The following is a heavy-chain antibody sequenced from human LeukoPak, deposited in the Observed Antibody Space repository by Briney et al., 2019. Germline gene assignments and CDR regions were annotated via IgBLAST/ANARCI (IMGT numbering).Heavy chain of an antibody. V-gene: IGHV4-34*01. CDR3: ARGRIPIVVVPAADGGNFDY. Sequence: SETLSLTCAVYGGSFSGYYWSWIRQPPGKGLEWIGEINHSGSTNYNPSLKSRVTISVDTSKNQFSLKLSSVTAADTAVYYCARGRIPIVVVPAADGGNFDYWGQGTLVTVSS. D-gene: IGHD2-2*01. CDR1: GGSFSGYY. CDR2: INHSGST. J-gene: IGHJ4*02.